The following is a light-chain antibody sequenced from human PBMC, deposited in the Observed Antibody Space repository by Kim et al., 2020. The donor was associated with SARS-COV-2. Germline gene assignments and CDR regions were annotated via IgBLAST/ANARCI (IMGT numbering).Light chain of an antibody. CDR1: QSISSW. CDR3: QQYNSYPLT. Sequence: DTQMTQSPSTLSASVGDRVTITYRASQSISSWLAWYQQKPGKAPKLLIDKASSLESGVPSRFSGSGSRTEFTLTITSLQPDDFATYYCQQYNSYPLTFGGGTKVDIK. J-gene: IGKJ4*01. V-gene: IGKV1-5*03. CDR2: KAS.